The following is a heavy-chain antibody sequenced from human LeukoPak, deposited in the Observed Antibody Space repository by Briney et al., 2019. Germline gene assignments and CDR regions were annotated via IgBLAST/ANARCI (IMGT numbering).Heavy chain of an antibody. CDR1: GFSFSTYW. V-gene: IGHV3-74*01. D-gene: IGHD1-26*01. CDR3: ARLARGFDY. J-gene: IGHJ4*02. Sequence: PGGSLRLSCAASGFSFSTYWMHWIRQAPGKGLVWVSRISGAGTSTSYADSVTGRFTISRDNAKNSLYLQMNSLRAEDTAVYYCARLARGFDYWGQGTLVTVSS. CDR2: ISGAGTST.